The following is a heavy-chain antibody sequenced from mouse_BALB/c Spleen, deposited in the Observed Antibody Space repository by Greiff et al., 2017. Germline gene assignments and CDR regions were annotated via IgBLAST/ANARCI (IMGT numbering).Heavy chain of an antibody. D-gene: IGHD2-1*01. V-gene: IGHV5-17*02. CDR1: GFTFSSFG. CDR2: ISSGSSTI. Sequence: EVMLVESGGGLVQPGGSRKLSCAASGFTFSSFGMHWVRQAPEKGLEWVAYISSGSSTIYYADTVKGRFTISRDNPKNTLFLQMTSLRSEDTAMYYWARSDGKKGNYYAMDYWGQGTSVTVSS. J-gene: IGHJ4*01. CDR3: ARSDGKKGNYYAMDY.